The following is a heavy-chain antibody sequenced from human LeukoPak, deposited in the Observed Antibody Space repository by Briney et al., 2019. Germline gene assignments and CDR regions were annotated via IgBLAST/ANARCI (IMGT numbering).Heavy chain of an antibody. CDR2: VYYTGST. J-gene: IGHJ6*03. Sequence: SETLSLTCTVSGGSIRNYYLSWIRESPGKGLEWIGYVYYTGSTNYNPSLKSRVTISVDTSKNQFSLKLSSVTAADTAVYYCARLYYYYYMDVWGKETTVTVSS. CDR3: ARLYYYYYMDV. V-gene: IGHV4-59*01. CDR1: GGSIRNYY.